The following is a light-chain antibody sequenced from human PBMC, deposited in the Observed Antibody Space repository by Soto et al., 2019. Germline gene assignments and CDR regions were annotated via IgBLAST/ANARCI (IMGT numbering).Light chain of an antibody. CDR2: GAS. CDR1: QSVSSN. Sequence: EIVMTQSPATLSVSPGERATLSCRASQSVSSNLAWYQQKPDQAPRLLIYGASTRATGIPARFSGSGSGTEFTLTISRLEPEDFAVYYCQQYGISPRTFGQGTKVDIK. J-gene: IGKJ1*01. CDR3: QQYGISPRT. V-gene: IGKV3-15*01.